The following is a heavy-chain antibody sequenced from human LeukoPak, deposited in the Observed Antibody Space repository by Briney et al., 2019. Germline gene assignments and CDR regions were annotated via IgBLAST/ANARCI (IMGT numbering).Heavy chain of an antibody. CDR3: ARNNGMDV. CDR2: VNRDGSET. J-gene: IGHJ6*02. CDR1: GFALSGHW. Sequence: GGPLSLSCEASGFALSGHWRTGVRQVPGRGPEWVANVNRDGSETYYLDSVKGRFTISKDNAKNSLYLQMNSLRAEDTALYHCARNNGMDVWGQGTTVIVSS. V-gene: IGHV3-7*03.